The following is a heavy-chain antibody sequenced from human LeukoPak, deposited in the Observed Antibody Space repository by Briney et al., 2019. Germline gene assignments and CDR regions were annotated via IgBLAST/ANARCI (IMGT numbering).Heavy chain of an antibody. CDR3: AKEAMVTDATDFDY. CDR2: ISGNGGGT. Sequence: TGGSLRLSCAASGFTFSSFDMSWVRQAPGKGLEWISAISGNGGGTFYADSVKGRFTISRDNSKNMLFPQMNSLRVDDTAVYYCAKEAMVTDATDFDYWGQGTLITVSS. CDR1: GFTFSSFD. J-gene: IGHJ4*02. V-gene: IGHV3-23*01. D-gene: IGHD5-18*01.